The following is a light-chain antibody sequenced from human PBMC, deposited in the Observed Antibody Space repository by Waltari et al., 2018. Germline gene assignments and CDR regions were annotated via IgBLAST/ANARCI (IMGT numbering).Light chain of an antibody. CDR3: CSYARSGTVL. V-gene: IGLV2-23*02. Sequence: QSALTQPASVSGSPGQSITITCNGTSSDVGVYNLFSWYQQHPGKAPKLMIYEVVKRPSGVSNRFSGSTSANAASLTISGLQAEDEGDYYCCSYARSGTVLFGGGTKLTVL. CDR2: EVV. J-gene: IGLJ2*01. CDR1: SSDVGVYNL.